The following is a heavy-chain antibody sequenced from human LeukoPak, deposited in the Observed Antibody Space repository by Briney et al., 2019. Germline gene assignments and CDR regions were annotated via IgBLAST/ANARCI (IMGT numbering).Heavy chain of an antibody. D-gene: IGHD3-22*01. J-gene: IGHJ4*02. V-gene: IGHV4-34*01. CDR3: ARDTTYYYDSSGYSTVDY. CDR1: GGSFSGYY. Sequence: SETLSLTCAVYGGSFSGYYWSWIRQPPGKGLEWIGEINHSGSTNYNPSLKSRVTISVDTSKNQFSLKLSSVIAADTAVYYCARDTTYYYDSSGYSTVDYWGQGTLVTVSS. CDR2: INHSGST.